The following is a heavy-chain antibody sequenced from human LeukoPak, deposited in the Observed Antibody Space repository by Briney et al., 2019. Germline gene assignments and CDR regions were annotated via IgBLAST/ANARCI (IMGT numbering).Heavy chain of an antibody. CDR1: GFTFGDYA. CDR2: IRNKVYGGTT. J-gene: IGHJ4*02. CDR3: TRDQVQFFDY. Sequence: GGSLRLSCTASGFTFGDYAMSWVRQAPGKGLEWVGVIRNKVYGGTTEYAASVQGRFTISRDDSKSIAYLQMNSLKTEDKAVYYCTRDQVQFFDYWGQGTLVAV. V-gene: IGHV3-49*04. D-gene: IGHD1-1*01.